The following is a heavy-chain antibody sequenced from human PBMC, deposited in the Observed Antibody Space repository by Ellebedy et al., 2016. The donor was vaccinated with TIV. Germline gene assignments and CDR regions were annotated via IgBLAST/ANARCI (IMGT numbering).Heavy chain of an antibody. CDR1: GFTFSSHE. Sequence: GESLKISCAASGFTFSSHEMNWVRQAPGKGLEWVSYISSSGNSIYYADSVKGRFTISRDNAKHSLYLQMNSLRAEDTAVYYCARNWGPLWGQGTLVTVSS. CDR2: ISSSGNSI. J-gene: IGHJ4*02. CDR3: ARNWGPL. V-gene: IGHV3-48*03. D-gene: IGHD3-16*01.